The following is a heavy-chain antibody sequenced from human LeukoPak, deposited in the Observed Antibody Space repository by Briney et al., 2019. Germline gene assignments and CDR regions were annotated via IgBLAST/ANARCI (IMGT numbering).Heavy chain of an antibody. CDR2: IITKDDGGTT. V-gene: IGHV3-15*01. J-gene: IGHJ4*02. D-gene: IGHD3-10*02. CDR1: GXXXXXXF. CDR3: TTVSYVGGY. Sequence: PGGSLRLSCAAXGXXXXXXFXXXXXXAXGXXLXXVGRIITKDDGGTTDYAAPVKGRFTISRDDSKNTLYLQMNSLKTEDTAVYYCTTVSYVGGYWGQGTLVTVSS.